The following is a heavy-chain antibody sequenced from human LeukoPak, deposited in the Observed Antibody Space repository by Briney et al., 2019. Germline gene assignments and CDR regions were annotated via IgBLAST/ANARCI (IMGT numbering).Heavy chain of an antibody. D-gene: IGHD3-9*01. V-gene: IGHV1-2*02. CDR2: INPNSGGT. CDR3: ARDRRSDGTGDYRDKPNYYYYYYMDV. CDR1: GYTFTGYY. J-gene: IGHJ6*03. Sequence: ASVKVSCKASGYTFTGYYMHWVRQAPGQGLEWMGWINPNSGGTNYAQKFQGRVTMTRDTSISTAYMELSRLRSDDTAVYYCARDRRSDGTGDYRDKPNYYYYYYMDVWGKGTTVTVSS.